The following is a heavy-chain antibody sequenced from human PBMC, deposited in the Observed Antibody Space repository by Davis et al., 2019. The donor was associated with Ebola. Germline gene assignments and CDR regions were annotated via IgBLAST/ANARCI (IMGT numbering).Heavy chain of an antibody. J-gene: IGHJ3*02. CDR2: IWYDGSNK. CDR3: ARDEVNDAFDI. Sequence: PGGSLRLSCAASGFTFSSYGMHWVRQAPGKGLEWVAVIWYDGSNKYYADSVKGRFTISRDNSKNTLYLQMNSLRAEDTAVYYCARDEVNDAFDIWGQGTMVTVSS. V-gene: IGHV3-33*01. CDR1: GFTFSSYG.